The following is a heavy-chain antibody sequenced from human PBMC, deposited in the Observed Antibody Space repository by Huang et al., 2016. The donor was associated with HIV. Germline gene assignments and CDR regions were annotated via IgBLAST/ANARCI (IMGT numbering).Heavy chain of an antibody. CDR3: ARVRGTYYYDSSGYPLDY. CDR1: GGSISSGRYY. D-gene: IGHD3-22*01. V-gene: IGHV4-61*09. J-gene: IGHJ4*02. Sequence: QVQLQESGPGLVKPSQTLSLTCTVSGGSISSGRYYWSWIRQPAGKGLEWIGHIYPSGSTDYNPSLKSRVTISLDASKNQFSLKLSSVTAVDTAVYFCARVRGTYYYDSSGYPLDYWGQGTLLTVSS. CDR2: IYPSGST.